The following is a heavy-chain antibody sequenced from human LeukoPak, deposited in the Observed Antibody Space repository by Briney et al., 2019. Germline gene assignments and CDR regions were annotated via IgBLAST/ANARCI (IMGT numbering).Heavy chain of an antibody. CDR2: ISSSSSYI. V-gene: IGHV3-21*01. D-gene: IGHD3-22*01. Sequence: GGSLRLSCAASGFTFSSYSMNWVRQAPGKGLEWVSSISSSSSYIYYADSVKGRFTISRDNAKNSLYLQMNSLRAEDTAVYYRARVSRGYDRPEDAFDIWGQGTMVTVSS. CDR1: GFTFSSYS. CDR3: ARVSRGYDRPEDAFDI. J-gene: IGHJ3*02.